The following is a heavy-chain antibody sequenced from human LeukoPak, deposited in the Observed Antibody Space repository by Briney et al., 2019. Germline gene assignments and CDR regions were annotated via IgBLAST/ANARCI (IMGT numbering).Heavy chain of an antibody. CDR3: AKIPGYSSSPDAFDI. CDR1: GFTFSSYS. V-gene: IGHV3-23*01. Sequence: GGSLRLSCAASGFTFSSYSMNWVRQAPGKGLEWVSAISGSGGSTYYADSVKGRFTISRDNSKNTLYLQMNSLRAEDTAVYYCAKIPGYSSSPDAFDIWGRGTMVTVSS. J-gene: IGHJ3*02. CDR2: ISGSGGST. D-gene: IGHD6-6*01.